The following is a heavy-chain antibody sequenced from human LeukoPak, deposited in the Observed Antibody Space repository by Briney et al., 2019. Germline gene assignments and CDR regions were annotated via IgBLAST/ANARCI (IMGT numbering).Heavy chain of an antibody. CDR2: IRQDGSDK. Sequence: GGSLRLSCAASGFTFSSFWMSWVRQAPGKGLEWVANIRQDGSDKYYVDSVKRRFNISRDNAKNSLYLQMNTLRAEDTAVYYCARKGMADYWGQGTLVTVSS. CDR3: ARKGMADY. D-gene: IGHD5-24*01. CDR1: GFTFSSFW. V-gene: IGHV3-7*04. J-gene: IGHJ4*02.